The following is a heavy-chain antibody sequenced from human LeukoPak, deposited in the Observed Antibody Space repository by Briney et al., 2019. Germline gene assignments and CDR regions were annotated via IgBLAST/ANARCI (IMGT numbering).Heavy chain of an antibody. CDR2: IYSDGST. CDR1: GFTFSSYW. J-gene: IGHJ4*02. Sequence: GGSLRLSCAASGFTFSSYWMSWVRQAPGKGLEWVSIIYSDGSTYYADSVKGRFSISRDNSKNTLYLQMNTLRAEDTAVYYCAKTTEDWGQGTLVTVSS. D-gene: IGHD1/OR15-1a*01. CDR3: AKTTED. V-gene: IGHV3-53*01.